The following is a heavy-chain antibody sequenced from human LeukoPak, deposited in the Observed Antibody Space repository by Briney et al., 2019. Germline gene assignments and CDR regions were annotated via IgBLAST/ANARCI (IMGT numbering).Heavy chain of an antibody. CDR2: IKQDGSEK. CDR1: GFTFSTYW. Sequence: GGSLRLSCAASGFTFSTYWMSWVHQAPGKGLELVANIKQDGSEKYYVDSVKGRFTISRDNAKNSLYLQVNSLRAEDTAVYYCARNQRRLDYWGQGTLVTVFS. V-gene: IGHV3-7*01. J-gene: IGHJ4*02. D-gene: IGHD1-14*01. CDR3: ARNQRRLDY.